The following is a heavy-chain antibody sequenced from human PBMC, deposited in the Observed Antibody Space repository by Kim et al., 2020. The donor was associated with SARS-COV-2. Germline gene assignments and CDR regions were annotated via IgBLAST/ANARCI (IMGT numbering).Heavy chain of an antibody. CDR3: ARFITMVRGVKGYYFDY. CDR2: INHSGST. J-gene: IGHJ4*01. D-gene: IGHD3-10*01. CDR1: GGSFSGYY. Sequence: SETLSLTCAVYGGSFSGYYWSWIRQPPGKGLEWIGEINHSGSTNYNPSLKSRVTISVDTSKNQFSLKLSSVTAADTAVYYCARFITMVRGVKGYYFDYWGHGTLVTVSS. V-gene: IGHV4-34*01.